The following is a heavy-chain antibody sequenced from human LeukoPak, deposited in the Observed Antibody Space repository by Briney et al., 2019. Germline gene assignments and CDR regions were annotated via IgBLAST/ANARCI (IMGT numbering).Heavy chain of an antibody. CDR2: IYPGGSDT. J-gene: IGHJ2*01. CDR3: ARQGYYYGSGSYYLGWYFEL. V-gene: IGHV5-51*01. D-gene: IGHD3-10*01. Sequence: GESLKISCKGSGYSFTIYWIGWVRHMPGKGLELVGIIYPGGSDTRYSPSFQGQVTISANKSISTALLECSRLTAANTAMYYCARQGYYYGSGSYYLGWYFELWGRGTLVTVSS. CDR1: GYSFTIYW.